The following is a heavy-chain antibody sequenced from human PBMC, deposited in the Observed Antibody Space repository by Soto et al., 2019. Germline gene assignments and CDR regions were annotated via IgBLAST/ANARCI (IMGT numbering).Heavy chain of an antibody. V-gene: IGHV3-11*01. Sequence: QVQLVESGGGLVKPGGSLRLSCAASGFTFSDYYMTWIRQAPGKGLEWVSYSSGSSSTIYYADSVKGGFTISRDNAKDSLYLQMNSLRADDTAVYYCARGRRMPTVPFGMDVWGQGTTVTVSS. D-gene: IGHD4-17*01. CDR3: ARGRRMPTVPFGMDV. CDR2: SSGSSSTI. CDR1: GFTFSDYY. J-gene: IGHJ6*02.